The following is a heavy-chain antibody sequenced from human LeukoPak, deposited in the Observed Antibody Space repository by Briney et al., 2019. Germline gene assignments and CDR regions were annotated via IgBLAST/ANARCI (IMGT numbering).Heavy chain of an antibody. D-gene: IGHD2-21*01. CDR3: ARYTSSISFDY. Sequence: GGSLRLSCAASGFTFSSYEMNWVRQAPGKGLEWPSYISSSGSTTHYADSVKGRFTISRDNVKNSLYVQMNSLRAEDTAVYYCARYTSSISFDYWGQGTLVTVSS. CDR2: ISSSGSTT. J-gene: IGHJ4*02. V-gene: IGHV3-48*03. CDR1: GFTFSSYE.